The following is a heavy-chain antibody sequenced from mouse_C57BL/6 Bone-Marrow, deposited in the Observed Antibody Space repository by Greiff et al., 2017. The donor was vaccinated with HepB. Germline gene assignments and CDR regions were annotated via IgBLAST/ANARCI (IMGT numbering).Heavy chain of an antibody. V-gene: IGHV1-55*01. D-gene: IGHD2-4*01. CDR2: IYPGSGST. J-gene: IGHJ2*01. CDR1: GYTFTSYW. CDR3: ALAIYYDYGRDYFDY. Sequence: QVQLQQPGAELVKPGASVKMSCKASGYTFTSYWITWVKQRPGQGLEWIGDIYPGSGSTNYNEKFKSKATLTVDTSSSTAYMQLSRLTSEDSAVYYCALAIYYDYGRDYFDYWGQGTTLTVSS.